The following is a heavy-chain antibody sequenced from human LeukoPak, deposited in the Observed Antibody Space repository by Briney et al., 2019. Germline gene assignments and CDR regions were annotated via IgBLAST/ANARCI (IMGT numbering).Heavy chain of an antibody. CDR2: ISAYNGNT. J-gene: IGHJ6*02. D-gene: IGHD3-10*01. CDR1: GYTFTSYG. Sequence: GASVKVSCKASGYTFTSYGISWVRQAPGQGLEWMGWISAYNGNTNYAQKLQGRVTMTTDTSTSTAYMELRSLRSDDTAVYYCARAVDTMVRGVNDYYYGMDVWGQGTTVTVSS. V-gene: IGHV1-18*01. CDR3: ARAVDTMVRGVNDYYYGMDV.